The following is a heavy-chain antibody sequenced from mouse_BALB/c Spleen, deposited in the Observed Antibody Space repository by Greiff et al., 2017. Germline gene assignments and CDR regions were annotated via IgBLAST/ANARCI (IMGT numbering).Heavy chain of an antibody. J-gene: IGHJ4*01. Sequence: DVMLVESGGGLVQPGGSLRLSCATSGFTFTDYYMSWVRQPPGKALEWLGFIRNKANGYTTEYSASVKGRFTIYRDNSQSILYLQMNTLRAEDSATYYCARDMGGNYAMDYGGQGTSVTVSS. V-gene: IGHV7-3*02. CDR3: ARDMGGNYAMDY. CDR2: IRNKANGYTT. CDR1: GFTFTDYY. D-gene: IGHD1-1*02.